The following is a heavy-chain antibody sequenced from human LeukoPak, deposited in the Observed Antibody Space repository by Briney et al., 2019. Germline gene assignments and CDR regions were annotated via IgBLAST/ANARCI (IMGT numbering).Heavy chain of an antibody. CDR3: ARDCSTTTCHESYYHYYYMDV. CDR1: GYKLTDNW. V-gene: IGHV1-18*04. J-gene: IGHJ6*03. CDR2: ISTNNGNT. D-gene: IGHD2-2*01. Sequence: ASVKVSCKAFGYKLTDNWIHWVRQAPGQGLEWMGWISTNNGNTNYAQSFQGRVTMTTDTSTSTAYMELRGLRSDDTAVYYCARDCSTTTCHESYYHYYYMDVWGKGTTVTVSS.